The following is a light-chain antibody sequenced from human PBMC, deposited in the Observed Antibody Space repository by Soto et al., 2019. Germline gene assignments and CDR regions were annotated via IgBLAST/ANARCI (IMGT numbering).Light chain of an antibody. J-gene: IGLJ3*02. CDR3: AAWNDNLEGVV. CDR2: NNN. Sequence: SVLTQPPSASGTPGQSVSFSCSGSSSNIGVNTVNWYQQLPGSAPKLLIYNNNQRPSGVPDQFSGSKSGTSASLAISGLQSEDEADYYCAAWNDNLEGVVFGGGTKLTVL. V-gene: IGLV1-44*01. CDR1: SSNIGVNT.